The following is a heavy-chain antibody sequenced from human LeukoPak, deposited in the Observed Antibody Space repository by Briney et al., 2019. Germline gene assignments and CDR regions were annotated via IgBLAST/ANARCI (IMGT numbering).Heavy chain of an antibody. J-gene: IGHJ4*02. CDR3: AKDRATSGYTYGCAIDY. CDR1: GFTFSSYG. V-gene: IGHV3-30*18. Sequence: GGSLRLSCAASGFTFSSYGMHWVRQAPGKGLEWVAVISYDGSDKYYADSVKGRFTISRDNSKKTLYLQMNSLRAEDTAVYYCAKDRATSGYTYGCAIDYWGQGTLVTVSS. D-gene: IGHD5-18*01. CDR2: ISYDGSDK.